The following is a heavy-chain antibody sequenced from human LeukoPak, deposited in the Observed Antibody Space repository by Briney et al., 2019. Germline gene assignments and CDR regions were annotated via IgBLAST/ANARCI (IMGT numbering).Heavy chain of an antibody. D-gene: IGHD2-15*01. CDR3: ARQTNIVVVVAATPQPYGMDV. Sequence: SETLSLTCAVYGGSFSGYYWSWIRQPPGKGLEWIGEINHSGSTNYNPSLQSRVTISVDTSKNQFSLKLSSVTAADTAVYYCARQTNIVVVVAATPQPYGMDVWGKGTTVTVSS. J-gene: IGHJ6*04. CDR1: GGSFSGYY. CDR2: INHSGST. V-gene: IGHV4-34*01.